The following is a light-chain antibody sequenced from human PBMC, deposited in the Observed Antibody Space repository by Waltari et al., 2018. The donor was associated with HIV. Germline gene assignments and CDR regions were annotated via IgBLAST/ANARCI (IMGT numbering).Light chain of an antibody. CDR1: QCICSH. CDR3: QQSLSRPLT. CDR2: AAS. J-gene: IGKJ1*01. Sequence: DFQMTQPPSSLSASVGVRVTITCRARQCICSHLNWYQHKSGKAPKLLIYAASSLQSGVPSRFSGSGSGTDFTLTISSLQPEDFATYHGQQSLSRPLTFGQGTKVEI. V-gene: IGKV1-39*01.